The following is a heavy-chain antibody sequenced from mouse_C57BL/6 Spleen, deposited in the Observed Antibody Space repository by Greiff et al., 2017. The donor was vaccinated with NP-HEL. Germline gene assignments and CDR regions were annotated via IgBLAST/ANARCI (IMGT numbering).Heavy chain of an antibody. CDR1: GYTFTSYW. D-gene: IGHD1-1*01. J-gene: IGHJ2*01. CDR2: IHPNSGST. CDR3: ASPHYYGSRFFDS. Sequence: QVQLQQPGAELVKPGASVKLSCKASGYTFTSYWMHWVKQRPGQGLEWIGMIHPNSGSTNYNEKFKSKATLTVDKSSSTAYMQLSSLTSEDSAVYYSASPHYYGSRFFDSWGPVTTLTLSS. V-gene: IGHV1-64*01.